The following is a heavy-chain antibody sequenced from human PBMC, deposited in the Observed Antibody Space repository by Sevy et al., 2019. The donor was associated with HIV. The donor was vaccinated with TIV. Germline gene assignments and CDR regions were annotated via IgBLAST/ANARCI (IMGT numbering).Heavy chain of an antibody. CDR3: TKPRDYGGNSDYFYY. D-gene: IGHD4-17*01. V-gene: IGHV3-23*01. Sequence: GGSLRLSCAASGFTFSSYAMSWVRQAPGKGLEWVSAISGSGGSTYYADSLNGRFTISSTKSKNTPYLQMNRLRAEDTAVYYCTKPRDYGGNSDYFYYWGQGTLVTVSS. CDR1: GFTFSSYA. J-gene: IGHJ4*02. CDR2: ISGSGGST.